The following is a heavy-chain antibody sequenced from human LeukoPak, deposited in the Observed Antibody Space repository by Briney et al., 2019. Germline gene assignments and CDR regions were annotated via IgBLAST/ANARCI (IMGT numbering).Heavy chain of an antibody. Sequence: SETLSLTCAVSGGSISSGGYSWSWIRQPPGKGLEWIGYIYHSESTYYNPSLKSRVTISVDRSKNQFSLKLSSVTAADTAVYYCARGTYWRFDYWGQGTLVTVSS. J-gene: IGHJ4*02. D-gene: IGHD1-1*01. CDR1: GGSISSGGYS. CDR3: ARGTYWRFDY. CDR2: IYHSEST. V-gene: IGHV4-30-2*01.